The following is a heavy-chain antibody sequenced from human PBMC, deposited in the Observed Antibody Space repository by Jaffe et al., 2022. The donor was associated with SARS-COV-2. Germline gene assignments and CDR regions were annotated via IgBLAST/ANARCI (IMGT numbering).Heavy chain of an antibody. J-gene: IGHJ4*02. V-gene: IGHV4-39*01. CDR1: GVSISSPSYD. D-gene: IGHD3-10*01. CDR3: ARVVRMVRGTVDHINY. CDR2: IYYTGGPRGT. Sequence: QLQLQESGPGLVKPSETLSLTCTVSGVSISSPSYDWGWIRQPPGKGLEWIGNIYYTGGPRGTFYNPSLKSRVTISIDRSKNQFSLKLNSVTAADTAVFYCARVVRMVRGTVDHINYWGQGALVTVSS.